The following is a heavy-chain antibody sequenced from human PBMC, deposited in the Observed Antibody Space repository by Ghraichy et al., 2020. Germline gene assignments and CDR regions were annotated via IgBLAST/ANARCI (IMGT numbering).Heavy chain of an antibody. CDR2: INPNTGDS. J-gene: IGHJ2*01. CDR3: ADDMMWSQGKDFDL. Sequence: ASVKVSCKTSGFSFTAYYMHWIRQAPGQEFEWMGCINPNTGDSHYAQKFKGRVTMTRDVSINTGYMDLTRLTFGETAKYFCADDMMWSQGKDFDLWGRGTLVTVSS. V-gene: IGHV1-2*02. CDR1: GFSFTAYY. D-gene: IGHD2-21*01.